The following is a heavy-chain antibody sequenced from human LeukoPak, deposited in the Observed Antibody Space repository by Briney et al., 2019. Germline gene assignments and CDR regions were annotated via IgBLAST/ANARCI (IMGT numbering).Heavy chain of an antibody. Sequence: PSETLSLTCTVSGGSISSGSYYWSWIRQPAGKGLEWIGRIYTSGSTNYNPCLKSRVTISVDTSKNQFSLKLSSVTAADTAVYYCARGQRIWGQGTLVTVSS. CDR2: IYTSGST. CDR1: GGSISSGSYY. J-gene: IGHJ4*02. D-gene: IGHD2-15*01. V-gene: IGHV4-61*02. CDR3: ARGQRI.